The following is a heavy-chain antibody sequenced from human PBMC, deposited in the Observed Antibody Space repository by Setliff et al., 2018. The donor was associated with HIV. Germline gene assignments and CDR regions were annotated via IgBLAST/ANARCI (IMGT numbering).Heavy chain of an antibody. D-gene: IGHD7-27*01. V-gene: IGHV1-69*13. CDR3: ARGGALKLGSWFDP. Sequence: GASVKVSCKASGGSFSRNAISWVRQATGHGLEWMGGIIPMFGTADDAQKFQGSVTIIADESTSTAYMELSSLRSEDTAVYYCARGGALKLGSWFDPWGQGTLVTVSS. CDR2: IIPMFGTA. CDR1: GGSFSRNA. J-gene: IGHJ5*02.